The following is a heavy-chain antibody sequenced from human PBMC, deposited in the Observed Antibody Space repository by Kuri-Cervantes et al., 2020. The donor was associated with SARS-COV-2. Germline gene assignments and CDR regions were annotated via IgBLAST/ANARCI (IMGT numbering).Heavy chain of an antibody. J-gene: IGHJ4*02. CDR2: IYYSGST. CDR3: ARPLEGGDYFDY. D-gene: IGHD3-16*01. CDR1: GGSISSSSYY. V-gene: IGHV4-39*01. Sequence: SETLSLTCTVSGGSISSSSYYWGWIRQPPGKGLEWIESIYYSGSTYYNPSLKSRVTISVDTSKNQFSLKLSSVTAADTAVYYCARPLEGGDYFDYWGQGTLVTVSS.